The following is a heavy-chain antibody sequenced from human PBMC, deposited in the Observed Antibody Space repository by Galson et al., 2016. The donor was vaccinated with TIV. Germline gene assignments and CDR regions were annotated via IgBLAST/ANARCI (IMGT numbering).Heavy chain of an antibody. CDR2: IKQDGSVT. J-gene: IGHJ4*02. CDR1: GFTFSDYW. V-gene: IGHV3-7*01. Sequence: SLRLSCAASGFTFSDYWMHWVRRAPGRGLEWLANIKQDGSVTFLAGAVKGRFAISSDNARNSLSLQMDSLIVDDTAVYYCANFAANYWGRGTLVTVSS. CDR3: ANFAANY. D-gene: IGHD3-9*01.